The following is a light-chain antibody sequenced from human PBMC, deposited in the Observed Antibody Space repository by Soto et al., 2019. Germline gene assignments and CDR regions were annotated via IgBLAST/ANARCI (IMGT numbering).Light chain of an antibody. CDR1: QSVLYSSNNKNY. V-gene: IGKV4-1*01. Sequence: DIVMTQSPDSLAVSLGERATINCKSSQSVLYSSNNKNYLAWYQQKPGQPPKLLIYWASTRESGVPDRFSGSGSGTDFKLTISSLQAEDVADYYCQQYYSTPQTFGQGTKVEIK. CDR2: WAS. CDR3: QQYYSTPQT. J-gene: IGKJ1*01.